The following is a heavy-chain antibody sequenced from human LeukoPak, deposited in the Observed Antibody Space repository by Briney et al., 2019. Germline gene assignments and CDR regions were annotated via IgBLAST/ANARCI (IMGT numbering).Heavy chain of an antibody. J-gene: IGHJ4*02. Sequence: ASVKVSCKASGYTFTGYYMHWVRQAPGQGLEWMGWINPNSGGTNYAQKFQGRVTMTRDTSISTAYMELSRLRSDDTAVYYCASDGEPFSSYSSSQGYFDYWGQGTLVTVSS. CDR2: INPNSGGT. CDR3: ASDGEPFSSYSSSQGYFDY. V-gene: IGHV1-2*02. D-gene: IGHD6-6*01. CDR1: GYTFTGYY.